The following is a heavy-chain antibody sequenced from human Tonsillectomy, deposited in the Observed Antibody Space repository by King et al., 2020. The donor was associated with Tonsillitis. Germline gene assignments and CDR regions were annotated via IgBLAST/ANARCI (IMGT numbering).Heavy chain of an antibody. V-gene: IGHV3-49*03. CDR1: GFIFGDYA. Sequence: VQLVESGGGLVQPGRSLTLSCIASGFIFGDYAMSWFRQAPGKGLEWVGFIRSKGFGGTAEYAASVKGRFTISRDDSKSIAYLQMNSLKTEDTAVYFCTRVRYSTGWYRVGGPHYFDYWGQGALGSVSS. CDR3: TRVRYSTGWYRVGGPHYFDY. D-gene: IGHD6-19*01. CDR2: IRSKGFGGTA. J-gene: IGHJ4*02.